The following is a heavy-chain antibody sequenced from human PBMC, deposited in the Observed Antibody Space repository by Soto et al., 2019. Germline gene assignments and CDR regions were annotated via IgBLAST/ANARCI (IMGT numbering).Heavy chain of an antibody. CDR3: ARHPTYYYGSGSYFPDY. CDR1: GGSISSSSYY. V-gene: IGHV4-39*01. Sequence: SETLSLTCTVSGGSISSSSYYWGWIRQPPGKGLEWIGSIYYSGSTYYNPSLKSRVTISVDTSKNQFSLKLSSVTAADTAVYYCARHPTYYYGSGSYFPDYWGQGTLVTVS. J-gene: IGHJ4*02. D-gene: IGHD3-10*01. CDR2: IYYSGST.